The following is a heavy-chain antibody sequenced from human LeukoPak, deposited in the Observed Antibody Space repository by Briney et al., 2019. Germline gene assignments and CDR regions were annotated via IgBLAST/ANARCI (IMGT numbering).Heavy chain of an antibody. V-gene: IGHV4-38-2*02. CDR3: ARQRAYYYYYYMDV. Sequence: PSETLSLTCTVSGYSISSGYYWGWIRQPPGKGLEWIGNIYHSGSTYYNPSLKGRVTISVDTSKNQFSLKLSSVTAADPAVYYCARQRAYYYYYYMDVWGKGTTVTISS. J-gene: IGHJ6*03. CDR1: GYSISSGYY. D-gene: IGHD6-25*01. CDR2: IYHSGST.